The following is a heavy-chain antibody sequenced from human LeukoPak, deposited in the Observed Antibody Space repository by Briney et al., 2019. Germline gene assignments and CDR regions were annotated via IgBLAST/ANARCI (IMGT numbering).Heavy chain of an antibody. CDR2: ISGSGGST. D-gene: IGHD3-9*01. Sequence: PGGSLRLSCAASGFTFSSYGMSWVRQAPGKGLEWVSAISGSGGSTYYADSVKGRFTISRDNAKNSLYLQMNSLRAEDTALYYCAKKGILTGTFDYWGQGTLVTVSS. CDR3: AKKGILTGTFDY. V-gene: IGHV3-23*01. CDR1: GFTFSSYG. J-gene: IGHJ4*02.